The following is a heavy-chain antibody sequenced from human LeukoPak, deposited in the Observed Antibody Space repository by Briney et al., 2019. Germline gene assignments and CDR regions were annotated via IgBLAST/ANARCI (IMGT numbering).Heavy chain of an antibody. CDR1: GFTFTRYG. V-gene: IGHV3-33*01. Sequence: GGSLRLSCAASGFTFTRYGMHWLRQAPGKGLEWVAAIWYDGSQEYYADSVKGRFTVSRDTSKSTLYLQMNSLRVEDSAVYYCTRDGGSGIDYWGQGTLVTVSS. D-gene: IGHD1-26*01. CDR3: TRDGGSGIDY. CDR2: IWYDGSQE. J-gene: IGHJ4*02.